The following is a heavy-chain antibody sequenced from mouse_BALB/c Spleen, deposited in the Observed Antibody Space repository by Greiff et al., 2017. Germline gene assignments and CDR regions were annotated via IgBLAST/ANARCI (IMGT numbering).Heavy chain of an antibody. V-gene: IGHV1-69*01. D-gene: IGHD2-1*01. CDR1: GYTFTDYW. Sequence: QVQLQQPGAELVMPGASVKMSCKASGYTFTDYWMHWVKQRPGQGLEWIGAIDTSDSYTSYNQKFKGKATLTVDESSSTAYMQLSSLTSEDSAVYYCARSIYPDYAMDYWGQGTSVTVSS. J-gene: IGHJ4*01. CDR3: ARSIYPDYAMDY. CDR2: IDTSDSYT.